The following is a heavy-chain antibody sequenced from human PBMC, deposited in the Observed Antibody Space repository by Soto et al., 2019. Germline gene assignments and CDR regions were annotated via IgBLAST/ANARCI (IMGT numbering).Heavy chain of an antibody. CDR3: AHIPHYYQYDWFDP. CDR1: GFSLTTRGVG. J-gene: IGHJ5*02. V-gene: IGHV2-5*02. CDR2: IYWDDDK. Sequence: QITLKESGPTLVKPTQTLTLTCTFSGFSLTTRGVGVGWIRQPPGKALECLALIYWDDDKRYSPSLQSRLSTXKXTXTNPLVLTITNVDPVDTATYYCAHIPHYYQYDWFDPWGQGTLVSVSS. D-gene: IGHD3-16*01.